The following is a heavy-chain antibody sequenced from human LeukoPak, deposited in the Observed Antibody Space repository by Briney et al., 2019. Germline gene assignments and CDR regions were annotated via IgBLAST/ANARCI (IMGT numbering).Heavy chain of an antibody. Sequence: PGGSLRFSCAASGFTFSSYAMSWVRQAPGKGLEWVSAISGSGGSTYYADSVKGRFTISRDNSKNTLYLQMNSLRAEDTAVYYCARRIQLWSRPFDYWGQGTLVTVSS. CDR2: ISGSGGST. J-gene: IGHJ4*02. V-gene: IGHV3-23*01. CDR3: ARRIQLWSRPFDY. D-gene: IGHD5-18*01. CDR1: GFTFSSYA.